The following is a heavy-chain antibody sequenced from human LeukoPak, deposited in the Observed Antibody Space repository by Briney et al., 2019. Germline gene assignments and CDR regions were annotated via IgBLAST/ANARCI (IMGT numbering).Heavy chain of an antibody. D-gene: IGHD2/OR15-2a*01. V-gene: IGHV4-4*07. J-gene: IGHJ3*02. Sequence: SETLSLTCTVSGGSISSYYWSWIRQPAGKGLEWIGRIYTSGSTNYNPSLKSRVTMSVDTSKNQFSLKLSSVTAADTAVYYCARVGDELGTTYDAFDIWDQGTMVTVSS. CDR3: ARVGDELGTTYDAFDI. CDR2: IYTSGST. CDR1: GGSISSYY.